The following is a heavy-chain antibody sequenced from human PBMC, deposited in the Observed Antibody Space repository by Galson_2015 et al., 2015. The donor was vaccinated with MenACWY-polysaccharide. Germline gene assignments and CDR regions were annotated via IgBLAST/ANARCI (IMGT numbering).Heavy chain of an antibody. J-gene: IGHJ3*01. CDR3: AKSHVVVVTAIQDTNTFDL. Sequence: SLRLSCAASGFSFSTYGMHWIRQTPGKGPEWIAVIWYDGNHKYYADSVEGRFSISRDNSKNTLYLQMDSLRAEDTAMYYCAKSHVVVVTAIQDTNTFDLWGQGTMVTVSS. CDR2: IWYDGNHK. CDR1: GFSFSTYG. V-gene: IGHV3-33*03. D-gene: IGHD2-21*02.